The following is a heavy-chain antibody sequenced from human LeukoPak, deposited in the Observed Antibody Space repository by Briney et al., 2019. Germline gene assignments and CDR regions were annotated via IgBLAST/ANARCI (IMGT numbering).Heavy chain of an antibody. D-gene: IGHD6-19*01. CDR1: GGSISRGSYL. Sequence: PSQTLSLTCTVSGGSISRGSYLWTWIRQPAGKVLEWNGSIYTSGSTNSTPSLKSRVTISVDTSKNQYSLKLSSVTAADTAVYYCARDRGQWLVDWYFDLWGRGTLVTVSS. J-gene: IGHJ2*01. CDR2: IYTSGST. CDR3: ARDRGQWLVDWYFDL. V-gene: IGHV4-61*02.